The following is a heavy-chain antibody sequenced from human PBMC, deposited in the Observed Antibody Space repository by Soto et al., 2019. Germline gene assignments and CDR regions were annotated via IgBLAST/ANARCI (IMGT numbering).Heavy chain of an antibody. CDR3: IRYKATSSWYFDY. V-gene: IGHV3-23*01. D-gene: IGHD6-13*01. CDR1: GFTFSSYA. CDR2: ISGSGGST. J-gene: IGHJ4*02. Sequence: GGSLRLSCAASGFTFSSYAMSWVRQAPGKGLEWVSAISGSGGSTYYADSVKGRFTISRDNSKNTLYLQMNSLKAEDTAVYYCIRYKATSSWYFDYWGRGTLVTVSS.